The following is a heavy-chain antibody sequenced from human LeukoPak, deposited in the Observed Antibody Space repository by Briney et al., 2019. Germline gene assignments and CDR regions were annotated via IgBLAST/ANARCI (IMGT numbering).Heavy chain of an antibody. V-gene: IGHV4-34*01. CDR2: INHSGST. Sequence: SETLSLTCAVYGGSFSGYYWSRIRQPPGKGLEWIGEINHSGSTNYNPSLKSRVTISVDTSKNQFSLKLSSVTAADTAVYYCARLYSSSWLTRNWFDPWGQGTLVTVSS. D-gene: IGHD6-13*01. CDR3: ARLYSSSWLTRNWFDP. J-gene: IGHJ5*02. CDR1: GGSFSGYY.